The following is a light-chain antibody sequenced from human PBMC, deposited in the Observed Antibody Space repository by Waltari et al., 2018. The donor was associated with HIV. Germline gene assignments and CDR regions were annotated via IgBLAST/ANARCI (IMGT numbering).Light chain of an antibody. V-gene: IGKV1-9*01. Sequence: DIQLTQSPSFLSASVGARVTITCRASQGISSYLAWYLHKPGKAPKLLIYAASTLHRGVPSRFSGSGSGTEFTLTISSLQSEDFATYYCQQVNIYPPTFGQGTKVEIK. J-gene: IGKJ1*01. CDR1: QGISSY. CDR3: QQVNIYPPT. CDR2: AAS.